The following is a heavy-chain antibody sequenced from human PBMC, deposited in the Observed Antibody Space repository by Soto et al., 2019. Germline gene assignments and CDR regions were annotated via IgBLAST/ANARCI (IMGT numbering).Heavy chain of an antibody. CDR1: GGSLSNYG. Sequence: QVQLVQSGAEVKKPGSSVKVSCKASGGSLSNYGSSWVRQAPGQWLEWMGGIIPVFGTANYAQKFQGRVTITADESTSIVYMDVTSLRSEDTAVYYCARGDATKIVVTTYYGMDVWGQGTTVTVSS. J-gene: IGHJ6*02. V-gene: IGHV1-69*12. D-gene: IGHD4-17*01. CDR3: ARGDATKIVVTTYYGMDV. CDR2: IIPVFGTA.